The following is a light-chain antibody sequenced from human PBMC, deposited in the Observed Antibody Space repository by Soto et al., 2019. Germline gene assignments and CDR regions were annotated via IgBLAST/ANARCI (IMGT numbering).Light chain of an antibody. CDR1: LSVSVY. CDR2: DAS. J-gene: IGKJ5*01. CDR3: HQRQYWPPIT. V-gene: IGKV3-11*01. Sequence: EVVMTQSPATLSVSPGEIATLYFSTSLSVSVYLDWYQQKPGQAPRLLISDASNRATGIPARFSGSGSGTDFTLTISSLEPEDFAVYYCHQRQYWPPITFGQGTRLEI.